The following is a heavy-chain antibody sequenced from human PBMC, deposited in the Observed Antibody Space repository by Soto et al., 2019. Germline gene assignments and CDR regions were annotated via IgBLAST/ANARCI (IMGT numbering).Heavy chain of an antibody. V-gene: IGHV3-23*01. D-gene: IGHD3-16*02. CDR1: GFNFSSYG. CDR2: ISGSGGST. J-gene: IGHJ4*02. Sequence: GGSLILSCAASGFNFSSYGMSWVRQATGKGLEWVSAISGSGGSTYYADSVKGRFTISRDNSKNTLYLQMNSLRAEDTAVYYCAKALNYIWGSYRLFDYWGQGTLVTVSS. CDR3: AKALNYIWGSYRLFDY.